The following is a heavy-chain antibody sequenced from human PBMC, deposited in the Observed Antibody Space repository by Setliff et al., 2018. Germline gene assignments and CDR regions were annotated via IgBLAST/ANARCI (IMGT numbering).Heavy chain of an antibody. D-gene: IGHD3-22*01. CDR3: ARAFDSSGYYGESHTHYFDN. CDR2: LYPSGFT. Sequence: PSETLSLTCSVSGASVSSNDYFWAWIRQPPRERLHWIGTLYPSGFTYYNPSLRDRVTISADSSKDELSLSLQSVTAADTAVYYCARAFDSSGYYGESHTHYFDNWGQGTLVTVSS. J-gene: IGHJ4*02. CDR1: GASVSSNDYF. V-gene: IGHV4-39*07.